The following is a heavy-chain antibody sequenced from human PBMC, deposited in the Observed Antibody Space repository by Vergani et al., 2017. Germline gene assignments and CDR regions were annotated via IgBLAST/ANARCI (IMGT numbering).Heavy chain of an antibody. CDR3: SREEAAAGTGS. Sequence: EVQLVETGGGLIQPGGSLRLSCASSGFTVSSNYMSWVRQAPGQGLEWVSVIYRGGSTYYADSVKGRFTITRDNSKSTLYLQLNSLRAEDTAVYYCSREEAAAGTGSWGEGTLVTVSS. CDR1: GFTVSSNY. D-gene: IGHD6-13*01. J-gene: IGHJ5*02. V-gene: IGHV3-53*02. CDR2: IYRGGST.